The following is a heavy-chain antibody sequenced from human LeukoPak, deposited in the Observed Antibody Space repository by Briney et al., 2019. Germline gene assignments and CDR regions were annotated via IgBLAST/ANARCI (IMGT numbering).Heavy chain of an antibody. D-gene: IGHD3-22*01. V-gene: IGHV3-23*01. J-gene: IGHJ4*01. CDR3: AKDRKGDYYDSSGYINPLDY. CDR1: GFTFSSYA. CDR2: ISGSGGST. Sequence: PGGSLRLSCAASGFTFSSYAMSWVRQAPGKGLEWVSAISGSGGSTYYADSVKGRFTISRDNSKNTLYLQMNSLRAEDTAVYYCAKDRKGDYYDSSGYINPLDYWGHGTLVTVSS.